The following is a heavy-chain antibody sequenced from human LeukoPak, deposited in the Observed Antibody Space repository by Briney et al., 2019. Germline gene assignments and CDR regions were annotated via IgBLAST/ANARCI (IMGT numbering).Heavy chain of an antibody. Sequence: SVKVSCKASGFTFTSSAVQWVRQARGQRLEWIGWIVVGSGNTNYAQKFQERVTFTRDMSTSTAYMELSSLRSEDTAVYYCAALYYYDSSGYYYSDYWGQGTLVTVSS. CDR1: GFTFTSSA. J-gene: IGHJ4*02. V-gene: IGHV1-58*01. CDR2: IVVGSGNT. CDR3: AALYYYDSSGYYYSDY. D-gene: IGHD3-22*01.